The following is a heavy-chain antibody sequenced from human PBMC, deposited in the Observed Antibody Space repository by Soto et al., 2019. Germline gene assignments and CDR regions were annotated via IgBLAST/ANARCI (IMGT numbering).Heavy chain of an antibody. D-gene: IGHD5-12*01. J-gene: IGHJ5*02. CDR3: AKNGYGSDVLWWFGP. Sequence: ASVKFSCKASGYTFTSYGISWVRQAPGQGLEWMGWISAYNGNTNYAQKLQGRVTMTIDTSTSTAYMELRSLRAEDTAVYYCAKNGYGSDVLWWFGPWGQGTLVTVSS. CDR2: ISAYNGNT. CDR1: GYTFTSYG. V-gene: IGHV1-18*04.